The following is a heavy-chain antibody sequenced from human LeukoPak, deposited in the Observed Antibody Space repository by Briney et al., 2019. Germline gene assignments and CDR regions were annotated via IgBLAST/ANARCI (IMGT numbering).Heavy chain of an antibody. V-gene: IGHV3-7*03. CDR1: GFRFSSYW. J-gene: IGHJ4*02. CDR2: INEEGSGK. CDR3: ARVRYGSGSYYGIYFDY. D-gene: IGHD3-10*01. Sequence: GGSLRLSCAASGFRFSSYWMNWVRQVPGKWLEWVANINEEGSGKYYADSVKGRFTISRDNAKNSLYLQMNSLRAEDTAVYYCARVRYGSGSYYGIYFDYWGQGTLVTVSS.